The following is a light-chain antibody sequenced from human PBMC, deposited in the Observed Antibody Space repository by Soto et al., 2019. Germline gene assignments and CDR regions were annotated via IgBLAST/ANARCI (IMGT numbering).Light chain of an antibody. J-gene: IGKJ1*01. CDR2: DAS. CDR3: QQYNSYPWT. Sequence: DIQMTQSPSTLSASVGDRVTITCRASQSIRSWLAWYQQKPGKAPKLLIYDASSLESGVPSRFSGSGSGTEFTLTISSLQPDDFATYYCQQYNSYPWTFVQGTKVEIK. CDR1: QSIRSW. V-gene: IGKV1-5*01.